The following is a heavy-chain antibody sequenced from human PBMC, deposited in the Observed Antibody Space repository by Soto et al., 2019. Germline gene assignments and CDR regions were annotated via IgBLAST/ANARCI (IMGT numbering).Heavy chain of an antibody. CDR3: ARSIVLVPAAIGY. D-gene: IGHD2-2*01. V-gene: IGHV3-33*01. J-gene: IGHJ4*02. CDR2: IWYDGSNK. Sequence: QVQLVESGGGVVQPGRSLRLSCAASGFTFSSYGMHWVRQAPGKGLEWVAVIWYDGSNKYYADSVKGRFTISRDNSKNTLYLQTNSLRAEDTAVYYCARSIVLVPAAIGYWGQGTLVTVSS. CDR1: GFTFSSYG.